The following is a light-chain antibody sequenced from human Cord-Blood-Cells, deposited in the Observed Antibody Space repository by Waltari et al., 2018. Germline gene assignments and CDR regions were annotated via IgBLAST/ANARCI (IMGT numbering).Light chain of an antibody. Sequence: DIVMTQSPLSLPVTPGEPASISCRSSQSLLHSNGYNYLDWYLQKPGQSPQLLIHLGSNRASGMPYRFSCSGSGTDFTLKISRVGAEDVGVYYCMQALQAPPTFGQGTKLEIK. CDR2: LGS. J-gene: IGKJ2*01. CDR3: MQALQAPPT. CDR1: QSLLHSNGYNY. V-gene: IGKV2-28*01.